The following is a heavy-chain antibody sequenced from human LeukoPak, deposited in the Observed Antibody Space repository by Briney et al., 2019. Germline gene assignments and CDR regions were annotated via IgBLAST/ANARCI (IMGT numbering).Heavy chain of an antibody. CDR2: INPNSGGT. CDR3: ARAFVDIVATDYYYGMDV. Sequence: ASVKVSCKASGYTFTGYYMHWVRQAPGQGLEWMGWINPNSGGTNYAQKFQGRVTMTRDTSISTAYMELSRLRSDDTAVYYCARAFVDIVATDYYYGMDVWGQGITVTVSS. D-gene: IGHD5-12*01. V-gene: IGHV1-2*02. J-gene: IGHJ6*02. CDR1: GYTFTGYY.